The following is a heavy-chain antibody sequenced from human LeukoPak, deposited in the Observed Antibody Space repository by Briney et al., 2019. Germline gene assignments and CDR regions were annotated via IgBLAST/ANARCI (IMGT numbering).Heavy chain of an antibody. CDR3: ARIMEYCSSTSCYYGMDV. CDR2: IIPLFRTA. CDR1: GGTFNNYA. D-gene: IGHD2-2*01. V-gene: IGHV1-69*13. J-gene: IGHJ6*02. Sequence: SVKVSCKTSGGTFNNYAINWVRQAPGQGLEWMGGIIPLFRTANYAQNFQGRVTITADESTRTAYMELSSLRSEDTAVFYCARIMEYCSSTSCYYGMDVWGQGTTVTVSS.